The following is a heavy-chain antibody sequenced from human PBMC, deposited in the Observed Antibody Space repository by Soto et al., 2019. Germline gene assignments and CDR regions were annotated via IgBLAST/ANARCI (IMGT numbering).Heavy chain of an antibody. D-gene: IGHD3-10*01. CDR2: IWYDGSNK. V-gene: IGHV3-33*01. Sequence: GGSLRLSCAASGFTFSSYGMHWVRQAPGKGLEWVAVIWYDGSNKYYADSVKGRFTISRDNSKNTLYLQMNSLRAEDTAVYYCARDPFDYYGSGSYYIWGQGTLVTVSS. J-gene: IGHJ4*02. CDR3: ARDPFDYYGSGSYYI. CDR1: GFTFSSYG.